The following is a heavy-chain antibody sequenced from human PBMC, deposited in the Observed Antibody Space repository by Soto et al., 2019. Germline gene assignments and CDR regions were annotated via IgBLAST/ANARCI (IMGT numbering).Heavy chain of an antibody. CDR2: ISGSGGST. D-gene: IGHD5-12*01. V-gene: IGHV3-23*01. J-gene: IGHJ6*03. CDR1: GFTFSSYA. Sequence: GGSLRLSCVASGFTFSSYAMSWVRQAPGKGLEWVSAISGSGGSTYYADSVKGRFTISRDNSKNTLYLQMNSLRAEDTAVYYCAKDLGGYSGYDSLSTDYYYYYMDVWGKGTTVTVSS. CDR3: AKDLGGYSGYDSLSTDYYYYYMDV.